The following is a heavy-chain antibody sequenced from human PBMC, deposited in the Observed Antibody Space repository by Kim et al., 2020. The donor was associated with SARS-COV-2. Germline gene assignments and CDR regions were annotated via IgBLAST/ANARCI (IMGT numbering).Heavy chain of an antibody. V-gene: IGHV4-39*01. CDR1: GGSISSSSYY. D-gene: IGHD3-10*01. J-gene: IGHJ4*02. Sequence: SETLSLTCTVSGGSISSSSYYWGWIRQPPGKGLEWIGRIYYSGSTYYNPSLKSRVTISVDTSKNQFSLKLSSVTAADTAVYYCARSPAPHAMVQGVIITHPFDYWGQGTLVTVSS. CDR3: ARSPAPHAMVQGVIITHPFDY. CDR2: IYYSGST.